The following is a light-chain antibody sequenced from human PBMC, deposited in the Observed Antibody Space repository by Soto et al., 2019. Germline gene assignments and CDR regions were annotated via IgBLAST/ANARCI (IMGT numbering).Light chain of an antibody. J-gene: IGKJ3*01. CDR2: DAS. CDR1: QSVGSF. V-gene: IGKV3-11*01. Sequence: EIVLTQSPATLSLSPGERATLSCRASQSVGSFLAWYQQKSGQAPRLLIYDASNRAPGIPARFSGSGSGTDFTLTIRSLEPEDFAVYYCQHRSNWLGTFGPGTKVDIK. CDR3: QHRSNWLGT.